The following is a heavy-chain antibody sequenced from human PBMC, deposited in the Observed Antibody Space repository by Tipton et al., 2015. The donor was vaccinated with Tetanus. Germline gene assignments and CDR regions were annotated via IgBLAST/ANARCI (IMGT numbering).Heavy chain of an antibody. CDR2: IKPDESEK. CDR3: ARDKGWTTFDY. Sequence: SLRLSCAVSGFSFSDYWMSWVRQTPGKGLEWVANIKPDESEKNYVDSVKGRFTISRDNAENSLYLQMNSLRAEDTAVYFCARDKGWTTFDYWGQGTLVTVSS. J-gene: IGHJ4*02. CDR1: GFSFSDYW. D-gene: IGHD6-19*01. V-gene: IGHV3-7*01.